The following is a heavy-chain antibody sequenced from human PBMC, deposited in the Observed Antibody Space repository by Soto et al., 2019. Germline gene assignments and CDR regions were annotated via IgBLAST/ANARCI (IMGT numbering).Heavy chain of an antibody. Sequence: EVQLVESGGGSVQPGRSLRLSCAASGFTFDDYAMHWVRQAPGKGLEWVSSISWNSGIIGYADSVKGRFTISRDNAKNSLYLQMNSLRAEDTAFYFCAKAQGSGSYRPADYWGQGTLVTVSS. D-gene: IGHD3-10*01. CDR3: AKAQGSGSYRPADY. V-gene: IGHV3-9*01. CDR1: GFTFDDYA. J-gene: IGHJ4*02. CDR2: ISWNSGII.